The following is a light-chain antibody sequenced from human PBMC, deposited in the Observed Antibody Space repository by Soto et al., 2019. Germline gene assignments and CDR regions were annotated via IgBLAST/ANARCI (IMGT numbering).Light chain of an antibody. CDR2: DAS. CDR1: QSVSSY. J-gene: IGKJ4*01. V-gene: IGKV3-11*01. CDR3: QQRSNWPPLA. Sequence: EVVLTQSPATLSLCPGKGATLSGWASQSVSSYLAWYQQKPGQAPRLLIYDASNSATGIPARFSGSGSGTDFTLTISTLEPADFAVYYCQQRSNWPPLAVGGGTQGGYQ.